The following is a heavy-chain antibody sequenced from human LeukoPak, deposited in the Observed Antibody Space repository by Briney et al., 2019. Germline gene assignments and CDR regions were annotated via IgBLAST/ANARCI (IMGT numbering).Heavy chain of an antibody. CDR1: GFTFSSYA. J-gene: IGHJ3*02. D-gene: IGHD3-10*01. CDR3: AKDNYYYDTFDI. CDR2: ISGSGGST. V-gene: IGHV3-23*01. Sequence: GGSLRLSCAASGFTFSSYAMSWVRQAPGKGLEWVSAISGSGGSTYYADSVKGRFTISRDNSKNTLCLQMNSLRAEDTAVYYCAKDNYYYDTFDIWGRGTMVTVSS.